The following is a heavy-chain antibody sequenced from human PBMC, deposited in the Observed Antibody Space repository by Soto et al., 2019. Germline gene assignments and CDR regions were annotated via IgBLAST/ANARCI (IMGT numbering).Heavy chain of an antibody. CDR3: ARVQYYDSSGYHPGDAFDI. Sequence: ASVKVSCMASGYTFSSYGISWVRQAPGQGLEWMGWISAYNGNTNYAQKLQGRVTMTTDTSTSTAYMELRSLRSDDTAVYYCARVQYYDSSGYHPGDAFDIWG. J-gene: IGHJ3*02. V-gene: IGHV1-18*01. D-gene: IGHD3-22*01. CDR1: GYTFSSYG. CDR2: ISAYNGNT.